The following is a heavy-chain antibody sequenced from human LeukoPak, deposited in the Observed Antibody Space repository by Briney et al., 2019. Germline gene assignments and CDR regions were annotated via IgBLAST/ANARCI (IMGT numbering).Heavy chain of an antibody. CDR2: INAGNGNT. D-gene: IGHD3-22*01. CDR1: GYTFTSYA. V-gene: IGHV1-3*03. Sequence: ASVKVSCKALGYTFTSYAIHWVRQAPGQRLEWMGWINAGNGNTKYSPEFQGRVTITMDTSASTAYMELSSLRSEDMAVYYCARAPPFYYDSSGSQLEYWGQGTLVTVSS. CDR3: ARAPPFYYDSSGSQLEY. J-gene: IGHJ4*02.